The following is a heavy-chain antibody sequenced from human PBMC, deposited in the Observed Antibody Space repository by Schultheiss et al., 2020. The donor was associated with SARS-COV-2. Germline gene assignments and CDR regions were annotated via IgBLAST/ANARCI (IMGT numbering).Heavy chain of an antibody. J-gene: IGHJ4*02. CDR2: ISWNSGSI. Sequence: SLKISCAASGFTFDDYAMHWVRQAPGKGLEWVSGISWNSGSIGYADSVKGRFTISRDNAKNSLYLQMNSLRAEDTAVYYCARDTYSWGLGKFDYWGQGTLVTVSS. CDR3: ARDTYSWGLGKFDY. D-gene: IGHD4-11*01. CDR1: GFTFDDYA. V-gene: IGHV3-9*01.